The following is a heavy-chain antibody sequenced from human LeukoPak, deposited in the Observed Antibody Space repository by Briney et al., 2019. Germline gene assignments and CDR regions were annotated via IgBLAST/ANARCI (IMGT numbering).Heavy chain of an antibody. CDR1: GYTFTSYY. J-gene: IGHJ5*02. CDR2: INPSGGST. V-gene: IGHV1-46*01. CDR3: ARDPSGNILTGYTNWFDP. Sequence: ASVKVSCKASGYTFTSYYMHWVRQAPGQGLEWMGIINPSGGSTSYAQKFQGRVIMTRDTSTSTVYMELSSLRSEDTAVYYCARDPSGNILTGYTNWFDPWGQGTLVTVSS. D-gene: IGHD3-9*01.